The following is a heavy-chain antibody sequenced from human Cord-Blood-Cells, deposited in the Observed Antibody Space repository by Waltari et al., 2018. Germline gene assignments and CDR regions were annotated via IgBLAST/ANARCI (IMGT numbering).Heavy chain of an antibody. Sequence: QLQLQESGPGLVKPSETLSLTCTVSGGSISSSSYYWGWIRQPPGKGLEWIGSIYYSGTTSDTPSLKSRVTISVDTSKNQFSLKLSSVTAADTAVYYCARVQGGATDAFDIWGQGTMVTVSS. CDR2: IYYSGTT. D-gene: IGHD1-26*01. CDR3: ARVQGGATDAFDI. J-gene: IGHJ3*02. CDR1: GGSISSSSYY. V-gene: IGHV4-39*07.